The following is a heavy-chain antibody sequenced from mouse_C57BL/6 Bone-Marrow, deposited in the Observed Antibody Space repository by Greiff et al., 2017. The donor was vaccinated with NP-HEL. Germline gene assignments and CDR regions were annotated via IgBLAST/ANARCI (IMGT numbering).Heavy chain of an antibody. Sequence: EVKLLESGPGLVKPSQSLSLTCSVTGYSITRGYYWNWIRQFPGNKLEWMGYISYDGSNNYNPSLKNRISITRDTSKNQFFLKLNSVTTEDTATYYCARGTNLLLRYDYFDYWGQGTTLTVSS. D-gene: IGHD1-1*01. V-gene: IGHV3-6*01. CDR2: ISYDGSN. J-gene: IGHJ2*01. CDR1: GYSITRGYY. CDR3: ARGTNLLLRYDYFDY.